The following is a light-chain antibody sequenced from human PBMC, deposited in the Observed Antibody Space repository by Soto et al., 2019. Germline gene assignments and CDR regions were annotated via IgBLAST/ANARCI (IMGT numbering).Light chain of an antibody. J-gene: IGKJ5*01. Sequence: VLTQSPATLPLSPGERATLSCRASQSVSSYLAWYQQKPGQAPRLLIYDTSNRDTGVPARFSGSGSGTDFTLTISSLEPEDCAIYYCQQRQYWPPITFGQGTRLEIK. V-gene: IGKV3-11*01. CDR2: DTS. CDR3: QQRQYWPPIT. CDR1: QSVSSY.